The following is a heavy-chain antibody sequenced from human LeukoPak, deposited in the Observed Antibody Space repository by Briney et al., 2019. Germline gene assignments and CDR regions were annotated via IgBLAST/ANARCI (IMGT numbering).Heavy chain of an antibody. CDR3: ARGTRVAATPGWFDP. J-gene: IGHJ5*02. D-gene: IGHD2-15*01. Sequence: HPGGSLRLSCAASGFTFSSYWMHWVRQAPGKGLVWVSRINSDGSSTSYADSVKGRFTISRDNAKNTLYLRMNSLRAEDTAVYYCARGTRVAATPGWFDPWGQGTLVTVSS. CDR1: GFTFSSYW. V-gene: IGHV3-74*01. CDR2: INSDGSST.